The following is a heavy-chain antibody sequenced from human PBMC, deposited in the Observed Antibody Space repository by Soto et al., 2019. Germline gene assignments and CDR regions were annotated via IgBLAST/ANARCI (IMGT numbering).Heavy chain of an antibody. Sequence: ASVKVSCKASGYTFTSYAMHWVRQASGQRLEWMGWINAGNGNTKYSQKFQGRVTITRDTSASTAYMELSSVTAADTAVYYCARGAVVVPAAYYSYGMAVWGQGTTVTVSS. CDR2: INAGNGNT. CDR1: GYTFTSYA. J-gene: IGHJ6*02. CDR3: ARGAVVVPAAYYSYGMAV. D-gene: IGHD2-2*01. V-gene: IGHV1-3*01.